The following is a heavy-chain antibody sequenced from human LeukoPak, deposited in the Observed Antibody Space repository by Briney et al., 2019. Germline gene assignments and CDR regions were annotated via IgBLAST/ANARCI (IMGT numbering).Heavy chain of an antibody. CDR3: ARAAPDYVWGSYRNAFDI. CDR2: IIPIFGTA. J-gene: IGHJ3*02. CDR1: GGTFSSYA. V-gene: IGHV1-69*06. D-gene: IGHD3-16*02. Sequence: SVKVSCKASGGTFSSYAISWVRQAPGQGLEWMGGIIPIFGTANYAQKFQGRVTITADKSTGTAYMELSSLRAEDTAVYYCARAAPDYVWGSYRNAFDIWGQGTMVTVSS.